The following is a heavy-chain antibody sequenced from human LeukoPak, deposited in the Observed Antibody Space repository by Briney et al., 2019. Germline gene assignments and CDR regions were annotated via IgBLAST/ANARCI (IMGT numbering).Heavy chain of an antibody. J-gene: IGHJ4*02. V-gene: IGHV3-30*02. CDR3: AKDAQGYCSGGSCYSSGYFDY. Sequence: GGSLRLSCAASGFIFNRYDMHWVRQAPGKGLEWVAFIRYDGSNKYYADSVKGRFTISRDNSKNTLYLQMNSLRAEDTAVYYCAKDAQGYCSGGSCYSSGYFDYWGQGTLVTVSS. CDR2: IRYDGSNK. CDR1: GFIFNRYD. D-gene: IGHD2-15*01.